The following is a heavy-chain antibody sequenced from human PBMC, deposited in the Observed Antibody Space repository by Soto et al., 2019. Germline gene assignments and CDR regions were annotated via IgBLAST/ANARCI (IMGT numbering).Heavy chain of an antibody. CDR2: MNPNSGNT. V-gene: IGHV1-8*01. J-gene: IGHJ5*02. D-gene: IGHD2-2*01. CDR1: GYTFPSYD. CDR3: ARGLDVVVPAAMEFDP. Sequence: ASVKVSCKASGYTFPSYDINWVRQATGQGLEWMGWMNPNSGNTGYAQKFQGRVTMTRNTSISTAYMELSSLRSEDTAVYYCARGLDVVVPAAMEFDPWGQGTLVTVSS.